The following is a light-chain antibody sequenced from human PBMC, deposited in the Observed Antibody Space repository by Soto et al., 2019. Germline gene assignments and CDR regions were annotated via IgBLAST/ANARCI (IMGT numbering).Light chain of an antibody. V-gene: IGKV2-28*01. Sequence: DIVMTQSPLSLPVTPGEPASISCRSSQSLLHSNGYNYLDWYLQKPGQSPQLLIYLGSNRASGVPDRFSGSGSRTDFTLKISRVEAEDVGVYYRMQALQTPRATFGQGTKLEI. J-gene: IGKJ2*01. CDR1: QSLLHSNGYNY. CDR3: MQALQTPRAT. CDR2: LGS.